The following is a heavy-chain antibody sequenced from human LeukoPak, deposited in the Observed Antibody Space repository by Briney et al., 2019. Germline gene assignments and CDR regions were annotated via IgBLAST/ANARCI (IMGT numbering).Heavy chain of an antibody. CDR2: ISSSGSTI. CDR1: GFTFSGYE. CDR3: ARIGGFYPRNWFDP. J-gene: IGHJ5*02. D-gene: IGHD3-16*01. Sequence: PGGSLRLSCEASGFTFSGYEMNWVRQAPGKGLEWVSYISSSGSTIYYADSVKGRFTIFRDNAQNSLSLQMNSLRAEDTAVYYCARIGGFYPRNWFDPWGQGTLVTVSS. V-gene: IGHV3-48*03.